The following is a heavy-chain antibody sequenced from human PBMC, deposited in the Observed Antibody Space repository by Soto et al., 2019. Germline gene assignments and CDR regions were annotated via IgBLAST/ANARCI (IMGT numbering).Heavy chain of an antibody. V-gene: IGHV4-38-2*01. Sequence: PSETLSLTCAVSGYSITNGYYWGWIRQPPGKGLEWIGSIYYSGSTYYNPSLKSRVTISVDTSKNQFSLKLSSVTAADTAVYYCARHRRFGELYLPGSATWFDPWGQGTLVTVSS. CDR1: GYSITNGYY. J-gene: IGHJ5*02. D-gene: IGHD3-10*01. CDR3: ARHRRFGELYLPGSATWFDP. CDR2: IYYSGST.